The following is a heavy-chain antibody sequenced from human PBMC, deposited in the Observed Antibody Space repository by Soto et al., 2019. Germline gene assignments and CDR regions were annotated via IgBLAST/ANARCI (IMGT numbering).Heavy chain of an antibody. D-gene: IGHD4-4*01. CDR2: IYYSGST. Sequence: KASETLSLTCTVSGGSVSSGSYYWSWIRQPPGKGLEWIGYIYYSGSTNYNPSLKSRVTISVDTSKNQFSLKLSSVTAADTAVYYCARDGYTVTPNYYYGMDVWGQGTTVTVSS. V-gene: IGHV4-61*01. CDR3: ARDGYTVTPNYYYGMDV. J-gene: IGHJ6*02. CDR1: GGSVSSGSYY.